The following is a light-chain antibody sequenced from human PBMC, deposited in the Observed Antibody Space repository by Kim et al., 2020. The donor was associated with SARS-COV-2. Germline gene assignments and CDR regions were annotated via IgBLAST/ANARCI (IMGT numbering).Light chain of an antibody. Sequence: GTPGQRVTISCSGSSANIGRNTVSWYQQLPGTAPKLLIYSNNQRPSGVPDRFSGSKSGTSASLAISGLQSEDEADYYCEAWDDSLVFGGGTQLTVL. CDR1: SANIGRNT. J-gene: IGLJ2*01. V-gene: IGLV1-44*01. CDR3: EAWDDSLV. CDR2: SNN.